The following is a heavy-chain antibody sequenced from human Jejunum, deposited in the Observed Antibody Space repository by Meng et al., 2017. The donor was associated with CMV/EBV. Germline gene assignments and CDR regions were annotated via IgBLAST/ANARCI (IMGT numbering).Heavy chain of an antibody. V-gene: IGHV1-2*02. CDR1: FAGDY. Sequence: FAGDYIHGVRRAPGQGLEWMGWINPNSGGTNFAQKFQGRVTMTRDTSISTVYMEMGSLTSDDTAVFYCARADQGTWFSYYNGMDVWGQGTTVTVSS. CDR3: ARADQGTWFSYYNGMDV. D-gene: IGHD3-10*01. J-gene: IGHJ6*02. CDR2: INPNSGGT.